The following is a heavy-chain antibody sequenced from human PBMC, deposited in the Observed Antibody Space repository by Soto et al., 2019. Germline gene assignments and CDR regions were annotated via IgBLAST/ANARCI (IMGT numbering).Heavy chain of an antibody. Sequence: PGGSLRLSCAASGFTFSSYAMSWVRQAPGKGLEWVSAISGSGGSTYYADSVKGRFTISRDNSKNTLYLQMNSLRAEDTAVYYCAKVNYYDSRTGIDYWGQGTLVTVSS. J-gene: IGHJ4*02. D-gene: IGHD3-22*01. CDR1: GFTFSSYA. V-gene: IGHV3-23*01. CDR3: AKVNYYDSRTGIDY. CDR2: ISGSGGST.